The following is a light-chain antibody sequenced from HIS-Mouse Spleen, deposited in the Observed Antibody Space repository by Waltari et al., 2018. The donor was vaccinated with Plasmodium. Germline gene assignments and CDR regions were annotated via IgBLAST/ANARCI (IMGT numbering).Light chain of an antibody. CDR3: QQYYSYPYT. CDR2: AAS. V-gene: IGKV1-8*01. J-gene: IGKJ2*01. CDR1: QGISSY. Sequence: AIRMTQSPSSFSASTGDSVTITCLASQGISSYLAWYQQKPGKAPKLLIYAASTLQSGVPSRFSGSGSGTDFTLTISCLQSEDFATYYCQQYYSYPYTFGQGTKLEIK.